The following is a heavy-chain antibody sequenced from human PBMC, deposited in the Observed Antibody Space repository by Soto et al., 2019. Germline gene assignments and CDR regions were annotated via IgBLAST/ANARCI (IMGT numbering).Heavy chain of an antibody. CDR1: GYTFTSYG. Sequence: ASVKVSCKASGYTFTSYGIGWVRQAPGQGLEWMGWISAYNGNTNYAQKLQGRVTMTTDTSTSTAYMELRSLRSDDTAVYYCARESIFGVVPDYWGQGTLVTVSS. CDR2: ISAYNGNT. D-gene: IGHD3-3*01. J-gene: IGHJ4*02. V-gene: IGHV1-18*04. CDR3: ARESIFGVVPDY.